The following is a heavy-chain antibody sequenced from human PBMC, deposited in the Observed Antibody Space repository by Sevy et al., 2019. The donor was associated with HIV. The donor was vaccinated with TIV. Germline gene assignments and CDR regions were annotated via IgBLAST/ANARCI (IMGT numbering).Heavy chain of an antibody. CDR3: ARAWRYYDSSGPPTGAFDI. J-gene: IGHJ3*02. V-gene: IGHV1-8*01. Sequence: ASVKVSCKASGYTFTSYDINWVRQATGQGLEWMGWMNPNSGNTGCAQKFQGRVTMTRNTSISTAYMELGSLRSEDTAVYYCARAWRYYDSSGPPTGAFDIWGQGTMVTVSS. CDR2: MNPNSGNT. D-gene: IGHD3-22*01. CDR1: GYTFTSYD.